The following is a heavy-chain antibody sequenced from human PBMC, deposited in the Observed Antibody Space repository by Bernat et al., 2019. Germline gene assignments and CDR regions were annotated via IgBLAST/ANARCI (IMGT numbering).Heavy chain of an antibody. Sequence: QLQLQESGPGLVKPSETLSLTCTVSGGSISSSSYYWGWIRQPPGKGLEWIGSIYYSGSTYYNPSLKSRVTISVDTTKNQFSLKLSSVTAADTAVYYCARLICRRGLQLMSWFDPWGQGTLVTGSS. J-gene: IGHJ5*02. D-gene: IGHD5-24*01. CDR3: ARLICRRGLQLMSWFDP. CDR2: IYYSGST. V-gene: IGHV4-39*01. CDR1: GGSISSSSYY.